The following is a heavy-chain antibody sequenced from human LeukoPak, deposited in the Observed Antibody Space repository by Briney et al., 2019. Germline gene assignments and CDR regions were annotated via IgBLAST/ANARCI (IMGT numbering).Heavy chain of an antibody. V-gene: IGHV5-51*01. CDR2: IYPGDSDT. Sequence: GESLQISFKGSGYSFTSYWIGWVRQMPGKGLEWMGIIYPGDSDTRYSPSFQGQVTISADKSISTAYLQWSSLKASDTAMYYCARQFGYCSGGGCYSGHYYYYMDVWGKGTTVTVSS. D-gene: IGHD2-15*01. CDR3: ARQFGYCSGGGCYSGHYYYYMDV. CDR1: GYSFTSYW. J-gene: IGHJ6*03.